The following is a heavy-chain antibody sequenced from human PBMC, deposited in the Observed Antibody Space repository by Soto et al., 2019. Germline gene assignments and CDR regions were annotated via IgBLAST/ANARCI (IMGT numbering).Heavy chain of an antibody. D-gene: IGHD6-13*01. CDR2: IIPIFGTA. CDR1: GGTFSSYA. J-gene: IGHJ5*02. V-gene: IGHV1-69*13. Sequence: SVKVSCKXSGGTFSSYAISWVRQAPGQGLEWMGGIIPIFGTANYAQKFQGRVTITADESTSTAYMELSSLRSEDTAVYYCPRREHNISAAGNRWFDPWGQGTLVTVS. CDR3: PRREHNISAAGNRWFDP.